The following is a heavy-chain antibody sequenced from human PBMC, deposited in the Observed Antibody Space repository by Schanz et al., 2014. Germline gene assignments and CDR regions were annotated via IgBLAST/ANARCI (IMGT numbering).Heavy chain of an antibody. CDR1: GDSISSSRYC. Sequence: QLQLQESGPGLVKPSETLSLTCTVSGDSISSSRYCWGWIRQPPGKGLEWIGSIYYSGSTYYNPPLKGQVPIPVAPPKNRSSLKRSLVPAADTAVYYCARPGAYCGGDCYDYWGQGTLVTVSS. D-gene: IGHD2-21*01. V-gene: IGHV4-39*01. CDR2: IYYSGST. CDR3: ARPGAYCGGDCYDY. J-gene: IGHJ4*02.